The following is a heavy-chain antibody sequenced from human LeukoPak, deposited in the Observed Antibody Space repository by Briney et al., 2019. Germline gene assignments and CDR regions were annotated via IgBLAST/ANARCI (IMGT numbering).Heavy chain of an antibody. CDR1: GFNVSSYY. CDR2: IYSGVTT. CDR3: ARFLFDY. V-gene: IGHV3-53*01. J-gene: IGHJ4*02. Sequence: GGSLRLSCAASGFNVSSYYMSWVRQAPGKGLGWVSLIYSGVTTYYADSVKGRFTISRDNDKNTLYLQMNSLRAEDTAVYYCARFLFDYWGQGTLVTVSS.